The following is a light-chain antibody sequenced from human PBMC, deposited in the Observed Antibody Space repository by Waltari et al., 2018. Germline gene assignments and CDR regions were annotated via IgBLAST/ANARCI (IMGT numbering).Light chain of an antibody. Sequence: QSVLTQPPSVSAAPGQKVSISCSGSTPNIGNNYVSWYQQFPGTAPKLLIYEDYRRPSGIPERFSGSKSGASATLDITGLQTGAEADYYCGTWDSSLGVGVLGGGTRVTVL. V-gene: IGLV1-51*01. CDR3: GTWDSSLGVGV. CDR2: EDY. J-gene: IGLJ3*02. CDR1: TPNIGNNY.